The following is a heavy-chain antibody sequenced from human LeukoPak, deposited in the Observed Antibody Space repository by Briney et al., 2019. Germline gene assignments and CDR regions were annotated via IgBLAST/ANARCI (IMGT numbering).Heavy chain of an antibody. D-gene: IGHD1-1*01. V-gene: IGHV3-49*03. J-gene: IGHJ5*02. CDR2: IRSKAYGGTT. Sequence: GGSLRLSCAASGFTFSSYAMSWFRQAPGKGLEWVGFIRSKAYGGTTEYAASVKGRFTISRDDSKSIAYLQMNSLKTEDTAVYYCTRATGTTLGFDPWGQGTLVTVSS. CDR3: TRATGTTLGFDP. CDR1: GFTFSSYA.